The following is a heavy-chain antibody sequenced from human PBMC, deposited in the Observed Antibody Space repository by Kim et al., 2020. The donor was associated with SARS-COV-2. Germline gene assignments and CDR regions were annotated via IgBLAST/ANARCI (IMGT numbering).Heavy chain of an antibody. CDR2: ISAYNGNT. D-gene: IGHD5-18*01. CDR1: GYTFTSYG. J-gene: IGHJ4*02. V-gene: IGHV1-18*01. CDR3: ARVTAMVPILGAPDDY. Sequence: ASVKVSCKASGYTFTSYGISWVRQAPGQGLEWMGWISAYNGNTNYAQKLQGRVTMTTDTSTSTAYMELRSLRSDDTAVYYCARVTAMVPILGAPDDYWGQGTLVTVSS.